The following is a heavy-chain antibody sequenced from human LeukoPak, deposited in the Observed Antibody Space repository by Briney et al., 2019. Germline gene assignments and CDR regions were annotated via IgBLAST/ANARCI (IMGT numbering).Heavy chain of an antibody. J-gene: IGHJ4*02. CDR1: GGSISSGGYS. CDR2: IYHSGST. Sequence: PSQTLSLTCAVSGGSISSGGYSWSWIRQLPGKGLEWIGYIYHSGSTYYNPSLKSRVTISVDRSKNQFSLKLSSVTAADTAVYYCARGLHTYYFDYWGQGTLVTVSS. CDR3: ARGLHTYYFDY. V-gene: IGHV4-30-2*01. D-gene: IGHD3-16*01.